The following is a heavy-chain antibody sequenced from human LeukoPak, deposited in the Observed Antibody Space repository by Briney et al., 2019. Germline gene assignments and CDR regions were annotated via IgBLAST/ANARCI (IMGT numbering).Heavy chain of an antibody. CDR1: GGTFSSYA. D-gene: IGHD6-13*01. CDR3: ASVAKIAAAGQRWFDP. J-gene: IGHJ5*02. V-gene: IGHV1-69*05. Sequence: RASVKVSCKASGGTFSSYAISWVRQAPGQGLEWMGGIIPIFGTANYAQKFQGRVTITTDESTSTAYMELSSLRSEDTAVYYCASVAKIAAAGQRWFDPWRQGTLVTVSS. CDR2: IIPIFGTA.